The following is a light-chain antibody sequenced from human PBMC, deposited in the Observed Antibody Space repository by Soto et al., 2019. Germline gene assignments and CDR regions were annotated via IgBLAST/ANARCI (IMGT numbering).Light chain of an antibody. CDR1: QSVSSSY. CDR3: QQYGSSPLYT. Sequence: EIVLTQSPGTLSLSPGERATLSCRASQSVSSSYLAWYQQKPGQAPRLLIYGASSRATGIPDRFSGSGSGTDFTLTNSRLEPEDFAVYYCQQYGSSPLYTFGQGTTLAIK. CDR2: GAS. V-gene: IGKV3-20*01. J-gene: IGKJ2*01.